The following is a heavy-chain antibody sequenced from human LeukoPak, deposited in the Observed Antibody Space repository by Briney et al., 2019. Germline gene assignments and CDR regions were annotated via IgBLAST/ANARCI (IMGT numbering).Heavy chain of an antibody. Sequence: PGGSLRLSCAASGFTFSSYWMHWVRQAPGKGLVWVSRINSDGSSTSYADSVKGRLTISRDNAKNTLYLQMNSLRAEDTAVYYCARDRDGVVPASYYYYYGMDVWGQGTTVTVSS. CDR2: INSDGSST. D-gene: IGHD2-2*01. V-gene: IGHV3-74*01. J-gene: IGHJ6*02. CDR1: GFTFSSYW. CDR3: ARDRDGVVPASYYYYYGMDV.